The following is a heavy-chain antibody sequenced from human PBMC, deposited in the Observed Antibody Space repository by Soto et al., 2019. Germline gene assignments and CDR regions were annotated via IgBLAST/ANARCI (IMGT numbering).Heavy chain of an antibody. D-gene: IGHD3-10*01. V-gene: IGHV1-69*13. CDR3: ARTMVSYYYYGMDV. CDR1: GGTFSSYA. Sequence: ASVKVSCKASGGTFSSYAISWVRQAPGQGLEWMGGIIPIFGTANYAQKFQGRVTITADESTSTAYMELSSLRSEDTAVYYCARTMVSYYYYGMDVWGQGTTVTVSS. CDR2: IIPIFGTA. J-gene: IGHJ6*02.